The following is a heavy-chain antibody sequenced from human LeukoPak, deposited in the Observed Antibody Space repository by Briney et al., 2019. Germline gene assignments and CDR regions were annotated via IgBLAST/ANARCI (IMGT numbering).Heavy chain of an antibody. Sequence: GESLKISCKGSGYSFTSYWIGWVRQMPGKGLEWMGIVYPGDSDTRYSPSFQGQVTVSADKSITTAYLQWSSLKASGTAMYYCARRVSGRNYFDYWGQGTLVTVSS. CDR1: GYSFTSYW. V-gene: IGHV5-51*01. CDR3: ARRVSGRNYFDY. D-gene: IGHD2-8*02. CDR2: VYPGDSDT. J-gene: IGHJ4*02.